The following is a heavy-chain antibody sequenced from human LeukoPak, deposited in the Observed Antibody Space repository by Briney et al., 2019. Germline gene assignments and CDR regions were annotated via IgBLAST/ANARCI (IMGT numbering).Heavy chain of an antibody. V-gene: IGHV4-34*01. CDR3: ARRGRNGSSWSYWFDP. CDR1: GGSFSDYY. Sequence: SETLSLTCAVYGGSFSDYYWSWIRQSPGKGLESIGEINHRGITQYNASLKSRLTISIDTSKNQFSLKLSSVTAADTAVYYCARRGRNGSSWSYWFDPWGQGTLVTVSS. D-gene: IGHD6-13*01. CDR2: INHRGIT. J-gene: IGHJ5*02.